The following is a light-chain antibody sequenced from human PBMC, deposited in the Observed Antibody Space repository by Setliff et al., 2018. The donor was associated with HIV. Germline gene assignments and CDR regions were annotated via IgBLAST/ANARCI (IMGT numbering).Light chain of an antibody. J-gene: IGLJ2*01. CDR1: TGPVTSGHY. CDR3: LLSYRGARV. Sequence: QAVVTQEASLTVSPGGTVTHTCGSSTGPVTSGHYPYWLQQKPGQAPMTLIYDTRHKHSWTPARFSGSLVGGVAALLLSGAQPDDEADYYCLLSYRGARVFGGGTKVTVL. V-gene: IGLV7-46*01. CDR2: DTR.